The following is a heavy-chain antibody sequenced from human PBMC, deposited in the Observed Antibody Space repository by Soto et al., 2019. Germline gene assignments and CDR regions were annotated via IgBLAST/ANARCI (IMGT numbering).Heavy chain of an antibody. V-gene: IGHV4-59*11. J-gene: IGHJ4*02. Sequence: QVQLQESGPGLVKPSETLSLTCSVSGGSISNHYWSWIRQPPGKGLEWIGYIYYNGNTNYNPSLKSRVTMSVDTSRNQISLKLTTVTAADTAVYYCARHGHWAPFDDWGQGTLVTVSS. CDR2: IYYNGNT. D-gene: IGHD3-16*01. CDR1: GGSISNHY. CDR3: ARHGHWAPFDD.